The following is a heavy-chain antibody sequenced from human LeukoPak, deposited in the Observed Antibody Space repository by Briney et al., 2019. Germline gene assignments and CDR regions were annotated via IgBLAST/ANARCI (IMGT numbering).Heavy chain of an antibody. D-gene: IGHD1-26*01. CDR3: AKVVVGATGGGFSRFDY. CDR2: ISGSGGST. CDR1: GLTFSSYA. Sequence: GGSLRLSCAASGLTFSSYAMSWVRQAPGKGLEWVSAISGSGGSTYYADSVKGRFTISRDNSKNTLYLQMNSLRAEDTAVYYCAKVVVGATGGGFSRFDYWGQGTLVTVSS. J-gene: IGHJ4*02. V-gene: IGHV3-23*01.